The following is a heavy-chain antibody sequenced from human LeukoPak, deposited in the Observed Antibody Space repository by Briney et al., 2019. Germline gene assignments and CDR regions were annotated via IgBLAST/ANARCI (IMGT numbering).Heavy chain of an antibody. Sequence: SETLSLTCTVSGGSISNYYWSWIRQPAGKGLEWIGRIYTSGSTNYNPSLKSRVAMSVDTSKNQFSLKLSSVTAADTAVYYCARGSSGYYDSSGLLDYWGQGTLVTVSS. CDR2: IYTSGST. CDR3: ARGSSGYYDSSGLLDY. J-gene: IGHJ4*02. V-gene: IGHV4-4*07. D-gene: IGHD3-22*01. CDR1: GGSISNYY.